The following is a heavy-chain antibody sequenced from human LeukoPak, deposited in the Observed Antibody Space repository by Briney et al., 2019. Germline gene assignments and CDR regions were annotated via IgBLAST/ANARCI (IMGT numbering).Heavy chain of an antibody. J-gene: IGHJ4*02. Sequence: GGSLRLSCTASGFXFGDYAMTWVRQAPGKGLEWVGLIRNKAYGATPEYAASLKGRFTISRDDSNSIAYLQMNSLKTEDTAVYYCTRASVVGVTGLPDYWGQGTLVTVSS. D-gene: IGHD3-16*01. CDR1: GFXFGDYA. CDR3: TRASVVGVTGLPDY. CDR2: IRNKAYGATP. V-gene: IGHV3-49*04.